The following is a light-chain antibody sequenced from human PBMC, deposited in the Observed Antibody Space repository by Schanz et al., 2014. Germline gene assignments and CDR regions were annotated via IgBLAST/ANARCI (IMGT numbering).Light chain of an antibody. CDR2: DVS. Sequence: QSALTQPASVSGSPGQSITISCAGTSSDVGGYNYVSWYQQYPGKAPKLMIYDVSSRPSGVSNRFSGSKSGNTASLIISGLQAEDEADYYCSSYTSGSTPYVFGTGTKLTVL. J-gene: IGLJ1*01. CDR3: SSYTSGSTPYV. V-gene: IGLV2-14*03. CDR1: SSDVGGYNY.